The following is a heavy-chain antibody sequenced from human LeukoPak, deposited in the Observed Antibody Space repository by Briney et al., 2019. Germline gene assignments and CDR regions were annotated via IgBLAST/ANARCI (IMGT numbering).Heavy chain of an antibody. CDR2: ISYDGTGT. J-gene: IGHJ5*01. D-gene: IGHD6-19*01. V-gene: IGHV3-64*01. CDR3: ARVGASGWFAY. CDR1: GFTFSSYA. Sequence: GGSLRLSCAASGFTFSSYAIHWVRRAPGKGLEYVSGISYDGTGTYYANSVKGRFTISRDNSRNTLYLQMGSLRAEDMAVYYCARVGASGWFAYWGQGTLFTVSS.